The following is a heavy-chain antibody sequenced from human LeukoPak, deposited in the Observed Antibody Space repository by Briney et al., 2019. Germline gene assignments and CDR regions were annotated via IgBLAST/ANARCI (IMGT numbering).Heavy chain of an antibody. Sequence: GGSLRLSCAASGFTFSSYGMHWVRQAPGKGLEWVAVIWCDGSNKYYADSVKGRFTISRDNSKNTLYLQMNSLRAEDTAVYYCAREYYYDSSGYYYPSFDYWGQGTLVTVSS. D-gene: IGHD3-22*01. CDR1: GFTFSSYG. J-gene: IGHJ4*02. CDR3: AREYYYDSSGYYYPSFDY. CDR2: IWCDGSNK. V-gene: IGHV3-33*01.